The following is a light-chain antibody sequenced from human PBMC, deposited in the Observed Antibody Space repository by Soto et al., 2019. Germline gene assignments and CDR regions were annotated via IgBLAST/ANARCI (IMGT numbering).Light chain of an antibody. CDR1: QTINNW. J-gene: IGKJ1*01. CDR2: DAS. CDR3: QQYSNYSRT. Sequence: DMQMSPSPSSLSASVGDRVTITCRASQTINNWLAWYQHKPGKAPKLLIYDASNLENGVPSRFSGSGSGADFSLSISSLQPEDFATYYCQQYSNYSRTFGQGTKVDIK. V-gene: IGKV1-5*01.